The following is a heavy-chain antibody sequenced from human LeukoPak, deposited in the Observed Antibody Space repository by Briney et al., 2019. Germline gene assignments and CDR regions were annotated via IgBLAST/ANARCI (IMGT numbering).Heavy chain of an antibody. CDR1: GYTFTSYA. Sequence: AASVKVSCKASGYTFTSYAMNWVRQATGQGLEWMGWMNPNSGNTGYAQKFQGRVTITRNTSISTAYMELSSLRSEDTAVYYCARGQRYYYDSSGYYRTNIDYWGQGTLVTVSS. D-gene: IGHD3-22*01. V-gene: IGHV1-8*03. J-gene: IGHJ4*02. CDR2: MNPNSGNT. CDR3: ARGQRYYYDSSGYYRTNIDY.